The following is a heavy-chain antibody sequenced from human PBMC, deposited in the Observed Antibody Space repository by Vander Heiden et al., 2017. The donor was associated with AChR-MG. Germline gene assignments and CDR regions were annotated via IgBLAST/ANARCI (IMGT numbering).Heavy chain of an antibody. CDR1: GGSFSGYY. CDR2: INHSGST. J-gene: IGHJ5*02. CDR3: ARVHSSSSGPWWGDWFDP. D-gene: IGHD6-6*01. Sequence: QVQLQQWGAGLLKPSETLSLTCAVYGGSFSGYYWTWLRQPPGKGLEWIGEINHSGSTNYNPSLKSRVTISVDTSKNQFSLKLSSVTAADTAVYYCARVHSSSSGPWWGDWFDPWGQGTLVTVSS. V-gene: IGHV4-34*01.